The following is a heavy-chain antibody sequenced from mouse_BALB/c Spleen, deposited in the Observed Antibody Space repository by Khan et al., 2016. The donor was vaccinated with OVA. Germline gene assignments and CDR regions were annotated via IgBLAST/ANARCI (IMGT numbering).Heavy chain of an antibody. CDR2: INPSTGYT. CDR1: GYTFTSYW. J-gene: IGHJ3*01. V-gene: IGHV1-7*01. CDR3: ANHGSSSAWITY. D-gene: IGHD1-1*01. Sequence: QVQLQQSGAELAKPGASVKMSCKASGYTFTSYWMHWVKQRPGQGLEWIGYINPSTGYTEYNQRFKDKATLTADKSSSTAYMQLSSLTSEDSAVYYCANHGSSSAWITYWGQGTLVTVSA.